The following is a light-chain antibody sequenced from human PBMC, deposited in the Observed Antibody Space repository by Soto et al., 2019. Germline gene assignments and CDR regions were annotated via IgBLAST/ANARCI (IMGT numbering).Light chain of an antibody. J-gene: IGLJ1*01. CDR2: DVS. CDR1: SSDVGGYNY. Sequence: QSALTQPRSVSGSPGQSVTISCTGTSSDVGGYNYVSWYQQHPGKAPKLMIYDVSKRPSGVPDRFSGSKSGNTASLTISGLQAEDEAGYSCFSYSTSSSLYVFGSGTKLTVL. CDR3: FSYSTSSSLYV. V-gene: IGLV2-11*01.